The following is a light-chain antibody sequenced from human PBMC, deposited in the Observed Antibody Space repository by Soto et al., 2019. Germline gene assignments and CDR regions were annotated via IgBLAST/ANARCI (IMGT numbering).Light chain of an antibody. CDR1: SSNIGSNT. J-gene: IGLJ1*01. Sequence: QSALAQPPSASGTPGQRVTISCSGSSSNIGSNTVNWYQQLPGTAPKLLIYSNNQRPSGVPDRFSGSKSGTSASLAISGLQSEVVVYYYCAAWDDSLNGLYVFGPGSKDPVL. CDR2: SNN. V-gene: IGLV1-44*01. CDR3: AAWDDSLNGLYV.